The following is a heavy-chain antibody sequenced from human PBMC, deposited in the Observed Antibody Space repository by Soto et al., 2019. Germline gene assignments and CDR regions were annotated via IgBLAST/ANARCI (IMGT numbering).Heavy chain of an antibody. J-gene: IGHJ4*02. CDR2: IWYDGSNK. CDR3: ARDVRQQLVH. CDR1: GFTFSSYG. Sequence: QVQLVESGGGVVQPGRSLRLSCAASGFTFSSYGMHWVRQAPGKGLEWVAVIWYDGSNKYYADSVKGRFTISRDNSKNTLYLQMNSLRAEDTAVHYCARDVRQQLVHWGQGTLVTVSS. V-gene: IGHV3-33*01. D-gene: IGHD6-13*01.